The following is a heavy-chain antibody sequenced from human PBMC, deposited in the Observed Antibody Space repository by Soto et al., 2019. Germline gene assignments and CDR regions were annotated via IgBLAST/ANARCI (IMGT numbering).Heavy chain of an antibody. Sequence: QVQLQESGPGLVKPSGTLSLTCAVSGGSISSSNWWSWVRQPPGKGLEWIGEIYHSGSTNYNPSLKSRVTISVVKSKNQFSLKLSSVTAADTAVYYCARVCGGNPRYYYYGMDVWGQGTTVTVSS. D-gene: IGHD2-21*01. V-gene: IGHV4-4*02. J-gene: IGHJ6*02. CDR3: ARVCGGNPRYYYYGMDV. CDR2: IYHSGST. CDR1: GGSISSSNW.